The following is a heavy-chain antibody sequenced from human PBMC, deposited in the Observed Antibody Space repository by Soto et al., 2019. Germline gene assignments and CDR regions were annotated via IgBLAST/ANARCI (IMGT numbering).Heavy chain of an antibody. CDR1: GYIFTNYG. Sequence: GASVKVSCKASGYIFTNYGFTWVRQAPGQGLEWMGWITYNGNTNYAESIQGRVTMTTDTSTSTAYMELRSLRSDDTAVYYCARVEDHFDSSGYNYWGQGTLVTVSS. CDR3: ARVEDHFDSSGYNY. J-gene: IGHJ4*01. V-gene: IGHV1-18*01. D-gene: IGHD3-22*01. CDR2: ITYNGNT.